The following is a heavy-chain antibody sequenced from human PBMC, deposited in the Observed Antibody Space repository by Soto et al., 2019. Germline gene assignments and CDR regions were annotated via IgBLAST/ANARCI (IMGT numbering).Heavy chain of an antibody. J-gene: IGHJ4*02. V-gene: IGHV1-46*01. CDR1: GYTFTSYY. CDR3: ARDPARRYYFDY. CDR2: INPSGGST. Sequence: ASVKVSCKASGYTFTSYYMHWVRQAPGQGLEWMGVINPSGGSTSYAQKFQGRVTITGDTSTSTAYMELSSLRSEDTAVYYCARDPARRYYFDYWGQGTLVTVSS.